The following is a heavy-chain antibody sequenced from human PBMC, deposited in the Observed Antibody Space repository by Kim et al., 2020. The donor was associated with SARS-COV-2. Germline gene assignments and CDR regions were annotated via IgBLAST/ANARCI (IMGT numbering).Heavy chain of an antibody. CDR1: GFTVSSNY. D-gene: IGHD6-6*01. CDR2: IYSGGST. J-gene: IGHJ4*02. Sequence: GGSLRLSCAASGFTVSSNYMSWVRQAPGKGLEWVSVIYSGGSTYYADSVKGRFTISRDNSKNTLYLQMNSLRAEDTAVYYGARGQYSSSSWLAYYFDYWGQGTLVTVSS. CDR3: ARGQYSSSSWLAYYFDY. V-gene: IGHV3-53*01.